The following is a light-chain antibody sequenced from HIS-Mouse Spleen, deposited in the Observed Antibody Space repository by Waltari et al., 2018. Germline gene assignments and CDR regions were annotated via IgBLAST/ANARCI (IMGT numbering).Light chain of an antibody. CDR3: SSYTSSSTF. CDR2: EVS. V-gene: IGLV2-14*01. CDR1: SSDVGGYNY. J-gene: IGLJ1*01. Sequence: QSALTQPASVSGSPGQSITLSCTGTSSDVGGYNYVSWYQQHPGKAPKLMIYEVSNRPSGVSNRFSGSTSGKTASLTISGLQAEDEADYYGSSYTSSSTFFGTGTKVTVL.